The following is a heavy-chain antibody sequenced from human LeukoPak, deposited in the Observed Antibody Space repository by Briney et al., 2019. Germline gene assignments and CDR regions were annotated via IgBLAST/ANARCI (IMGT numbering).Heavy chain of an antibody. J-gene: IGHJ4*02. CDR2: IHQSGNA. V-gene: IGHV4-59*08. Sequence: SETLSLTCTVSGGSISSYYWSWIRQPPGKGLEWVGFIHQSGNANFNSSLKSRVTMSVDTSKNQFSLKLSSVTAADTAVYYCARRHSSGWATLEYWGQGTLVTVSS. CDR1: GGSISSYY. D-gene: IGHD6-19*01. CDR3: ARRHSSGWATLEY.